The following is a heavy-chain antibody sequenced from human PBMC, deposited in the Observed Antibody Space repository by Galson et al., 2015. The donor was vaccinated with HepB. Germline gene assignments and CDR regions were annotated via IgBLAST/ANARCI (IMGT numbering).Heavy chain of an antibody. J-gene: IGHJ3*02. CDR2: ISSSSTI. V-gene: IGHV3-48*02. Sequence: SLRLSCAASGFTFSSYSMNWVRQAPGKGLEWVSYISSSSTIYYADSVKGRFTISRDNAKNSLYLQMNSLRDEDTAVYYCARGAYYDSSGPPDAFDIWGQGTMVTVSS. D-gene: IGHD3-22*01. CDR3: ARGAYYDSSGPPDAFDI. CDR1: GFTFSSYS.